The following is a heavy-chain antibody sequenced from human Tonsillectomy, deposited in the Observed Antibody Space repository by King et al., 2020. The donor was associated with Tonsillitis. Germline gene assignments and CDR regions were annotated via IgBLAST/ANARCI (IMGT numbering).Heavy chain of an antibody. D-gene: IGHD2-2*01. J-gene: IGHJ6*02. CDR3: AKDRTVLPESGMDV. V-gene: IGHV3-9*01. CDR1: GFTFDDYG. CDR2: ISWNSGSL. Sequence: VQLVESGVGLVHPGRSLRLSCAASGFTFDDYGMHWVRQAPGKGLEWGSGISWNSGSLGYADSVKGRFTISRDKAKNFLYLQMNSLRAEDTALYYCAKDRTVLPESGMDVWGQGTTVTVSS.